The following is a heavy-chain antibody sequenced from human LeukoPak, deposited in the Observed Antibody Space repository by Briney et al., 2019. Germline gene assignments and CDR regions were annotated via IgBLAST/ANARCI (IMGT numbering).Heavy chain of an antibody. D-gene: IGHD2-15*01. J-gene: IGHJ4*02. CDR1: GFTFSSYW. V-gene: IGHV3-7*03. CDR2: IKQDGSEK. CDR3: ARVGSWYAHYFDY. Sequence: PGGSLRLSRAASGFTFSSYWMSWVRQAPGKGLEWVANIKQDGSEKYYVDSVKGRFTISRDNAKNSLYLQMNSLRAEDTAVYYCARVGSWYAHYFDYWGQGTLVTVSP.